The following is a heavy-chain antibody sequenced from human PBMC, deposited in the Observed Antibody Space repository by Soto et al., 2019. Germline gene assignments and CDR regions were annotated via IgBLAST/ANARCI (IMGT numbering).Heavy chain of an antibody. V-gene: IGHV3-53*04. CDR3: ARDRVRYFDL. CDR1: GFTVSRNY. D-gene: IGHD2-8*01. Sequence: GGPMRLPCAASGFTVSRNYPCWVRQDQGKGLERVSAIYIGGSTYYADSVKGRCIICRHDSKNKLYLQMNSLRAQDTAVYDCARDRVRYFDLWGRGTLVTVSS. J-gene: IGHJ2*01. CDR2: IYIGGST.